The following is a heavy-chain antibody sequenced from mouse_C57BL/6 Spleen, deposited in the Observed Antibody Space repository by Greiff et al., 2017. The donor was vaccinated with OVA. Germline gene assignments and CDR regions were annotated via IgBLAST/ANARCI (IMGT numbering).Heavy chain of an antibody. V-gene: IGHV8-8*01. Sequence: QVQLKESGPGILQPSQTLSLTCSFSGFSLSTFGMGVGWIRQPSGKGLEWLAHIWWDDDKYYNPALKSRLTISKDTSKNQVFLKIANVDTADTATYYCARSLVTTGVAGGPSWFAYWGQGTLVTVSA. D-gene: IGHD1-1*01. CDR1: GFSLSTFGMG. CDR2: IWWDDDK. CDR3: ARSLVTTGVAGGPSWFAY. J-gene: IGHJ3*01.